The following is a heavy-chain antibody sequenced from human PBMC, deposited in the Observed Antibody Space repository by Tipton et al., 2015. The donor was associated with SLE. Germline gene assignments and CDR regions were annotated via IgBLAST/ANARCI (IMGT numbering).Heavy chain of an antibody. V-gene: IGHV4-34*01. Sequence: TLSLTCAVYGGSFSGYYWSWIRQPPGKGLEWIGEINHSGSTNYNPSLKSRVTISVDTSKNQFSLKLSSVTAADTAVYYCARGQPGYCDFWSGDPSGGQGTLVTVSS. CDR2: INHSGST. D-gene: IGHD3-3*01. CDR3: ARGQPGYCDFWSGDPS. J-gene: IGHJ4*02. CDR1: GGSFSGYY.